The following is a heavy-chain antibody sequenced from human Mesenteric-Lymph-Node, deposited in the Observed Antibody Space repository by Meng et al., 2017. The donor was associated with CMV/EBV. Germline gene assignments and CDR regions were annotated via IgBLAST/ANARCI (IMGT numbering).Heavy chain of an antibody. Sequence: GGSLRLSCPASGFTFSTFAMHWVRQAPGKGLEWVAFISDDGRNKYYAESVKGRFTISRDNSKNTLYLQMSSLRAEDTAVYSCARAMSYYSDISGSSTYYSDFWGQGTLVTVSS. D-gene: IGHD3-22*01. J-gene: IGHJ4*02. V-gene: IGHV3-30*04. CDR2: ISDDGRNK. CDR1: GFTFSTFA. CDR3: ARAMSYYSDISGSSTYYSDF.